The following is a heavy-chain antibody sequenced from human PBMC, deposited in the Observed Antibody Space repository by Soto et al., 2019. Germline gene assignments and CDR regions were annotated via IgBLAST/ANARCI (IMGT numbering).Heavy chain of an antibody. D-gene: IGHD6-6*01. J-gene: IGHJ5*02. Sequence: QVQLVQSGAEVKKPGASVKVSCKASGYTFTSYAMHWMRQAPGQRLEWMGWINAGNGNTKYSQKFQGRVTITRDTSASTAYMELSSLRSEDTAVYYCARDRFIRRNSSSSWFDPWGQGTLVTVSS. CDR2: INAGNGNT. V-gene: IGHV1-3*01. CDR1: GYTFTSYA. CDR3: ARDRFIRRNSSSSWFDP.